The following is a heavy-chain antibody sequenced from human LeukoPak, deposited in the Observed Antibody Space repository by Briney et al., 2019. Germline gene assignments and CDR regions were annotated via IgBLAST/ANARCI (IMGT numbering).Heavy chain of an antibody. Sequence: GTSLRLSCAASGITFSSFGMHWVRQAPGKGLEWVAFIWYDGCNKFYADSVKGRFTIPRDNSKNTLYLQMNSLRVEDTAVYYCARDGRESGGPLDPWGQGTLVTVSS. CDR2: IWYDGCNK. J-gene: IGHJ5*02. CDR3: ARDGRESGGPLDP. CDR1: GITFSSFG. V-gene: IGHV3-33*08. D-gene: IGHD4-23*01.